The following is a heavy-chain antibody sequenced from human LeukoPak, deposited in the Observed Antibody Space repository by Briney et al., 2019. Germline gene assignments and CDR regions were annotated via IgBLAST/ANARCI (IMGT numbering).Heavy chain of an antibody. V-gene: IGHV1-46*01. D-gene: IGHD3-10*01. J-gene: IGHJ6*03. CDR2: INPSGGST. CDR3: ARAPPNYYGSGRPYYYYYYYMDV. Sequence: ASVKVSCKASGYTFTSYYMHWVRQAPGQGLEWMGLINPSGGSTSYAQKFQGRVTMTRDMSTGTVYMELSSLRSEDTAVYYCARAPPNYYGSGRPYYYYYYYMDVWGKGTTVTVSS. CDR1: GYTFTSYY.